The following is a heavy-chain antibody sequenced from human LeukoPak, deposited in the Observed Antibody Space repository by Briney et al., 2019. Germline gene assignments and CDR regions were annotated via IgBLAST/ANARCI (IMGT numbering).Heavy chain of an antibody. V-gene: IGHV4-34*01. D-gene: IGHD1-26*01. CDR1: GGSFSGYY. CDR3: ARHSEEVVGASAGLDY. Sequence: SETLSLTCAVYGGSFSGYYWSWIRQPPGKGLEWIREINHSGSTNYNPSLKSRVTISVDTSKNQFSLKLSSVTAADTAVYYCARHSEEVVGASAGLDYWGQGTLVTVSS. CDR2: INHSGST. J-gene: IGHJ4*02.